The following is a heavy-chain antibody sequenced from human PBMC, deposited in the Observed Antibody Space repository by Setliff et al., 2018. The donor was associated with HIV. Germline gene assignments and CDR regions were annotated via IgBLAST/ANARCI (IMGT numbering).Heavy chain of an antibody. CDR3: AREFTVTPGAFDI. CDR2: INPNSGDT. D-gene: IGHD4-17*01. V-gene: IGHV1-2*05. J-gene: IGHJ3*02. Sequence: ASVKVSCKASGYTFTGYYMHWVRQAPGQGLEWMGRINPNSGDTNYAQKFQGRVTMTRDTSISTAYMELSRLRSGDTVVYFCAREFTVTPGAFDIWGQGTMVTVSS. CDR1: GYTFTGYY.